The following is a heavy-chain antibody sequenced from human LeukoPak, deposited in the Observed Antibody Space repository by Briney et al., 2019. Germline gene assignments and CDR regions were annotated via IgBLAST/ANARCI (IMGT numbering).Heavy chain of an antibody. Sequence: SETLSLTCAVSGGSIGSGGYSWSWVRQPPGEGLEWIGYIYYSGSTYYNPSLKSRVTISVDTSKNQLSLKLSSVTAADTAVYYCARVEQQLSMDVWGKGTTVTVSS. CDR1: GGSIGSGGYS. D-gene: IGHD6-13*01. J-gene: IGHJ6*03. V-gene: IGHV4-31*11. CDR2: IYYSGST. CDR3: ARVEQQLSMDV.